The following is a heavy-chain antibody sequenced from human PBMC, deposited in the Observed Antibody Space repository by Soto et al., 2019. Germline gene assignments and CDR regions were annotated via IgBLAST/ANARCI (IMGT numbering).Heavy chain of an antibody. CDR3: ARDLGYGGNPPGY. CDR2: ISSSSSTI. D-gene: IGHD4-17*01. CDR1: GFTFSSYS. J-gene: IGHJ4*02. Sequence: EVQLVESGGGLVQPGGSLRLSCAASGFTFSSYSMNWVRQAPGKGLEWVSYISSSSSTIYYADSVKGRFTISRDNGKNSLYLQMNSLRVADTAVYYCARDLGYGGNPPGYWGQGTLVTVSS. V-gene: IGHV3-48*01.